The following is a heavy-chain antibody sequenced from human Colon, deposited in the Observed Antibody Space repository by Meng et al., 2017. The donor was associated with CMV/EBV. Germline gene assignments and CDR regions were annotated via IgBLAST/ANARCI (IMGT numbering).Heavy chain of an antibody. CDR3: VRGHYDGA. CDR2: IQADGSET. Sequence: SLRLSCTVSRLRFSDFWMNWVRQAPGKGLEWVANIQADGSETYYADSVKGRFIISRDNAKNSLFLQMNSLRVEDTAVYFCVRGHYDGAWGHGTLVTVSS. CDR1: RLRFSDFW. V-gene: IGHV3-7*04. J-gene: IGHJ4*03. D-gene: IGHD3-16*01.